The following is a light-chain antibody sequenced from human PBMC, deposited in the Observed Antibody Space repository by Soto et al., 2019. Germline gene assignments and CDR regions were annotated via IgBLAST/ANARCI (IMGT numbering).Light chain of an antibody. Sequence: EIVLTHSPGTLALSPCERATLSLRASLTVSDNYLAWYQQKAGQAPRLVIYGASSRATGIPDRFSASGSGTDFTLTISRLEPEDFAVYYCQQYSSAPLTFGQGTKVDIK. V-gene: IGKV3-20*01. CDR2: GAS. CDR1: LTVSDNY. J-gene: IGKJ1*01. CDR3: QQYSSAPLT.